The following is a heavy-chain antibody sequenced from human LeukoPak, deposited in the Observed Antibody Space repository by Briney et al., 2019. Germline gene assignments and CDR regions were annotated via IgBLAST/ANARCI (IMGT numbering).Heavy chain of an antibody. CDR3: ARVSPCGGDCYSTFDY. J-gene: IGHJ4*02. Sequence: ASVKVSCKASGYTFTSYGISWVRQAPGQGLEWMGGIIPIFGTANYAQKFQGRVTITADESTSTAYMELSSLRSEDTAVYYCARVSPCGGDCYSTFDYWGQGTLVPVSS. CDR1: GYTFTSYG. CDR2: IIPIFGTA. V-gene: IGHV1-69*13. D-gene: IGHD2-21*01.